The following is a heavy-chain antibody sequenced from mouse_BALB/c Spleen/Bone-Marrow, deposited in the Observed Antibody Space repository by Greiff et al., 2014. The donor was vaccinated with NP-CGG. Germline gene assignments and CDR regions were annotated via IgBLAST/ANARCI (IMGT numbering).Heavy chain of an antibody. CDR1: GFTFSDFY. J-gene: IGHJ4*01. CDR3: TRGRGVQGYAMDY. Sequence: EVQLVESGGGLVKPGGSLKLSCAASGFTFSDFYMYWVRQTPEKRLEWVATISDGGSYIYYPDSVKGRFTISRDDAKNNLYLQMSRLRSEDTAMYYCTRGRGVQGYAMDYWGQGTSVTVSS. D-gene: IGHD2-14*01. CDR2: ISDGGSYI. V-gene: IGHV5-4*02.